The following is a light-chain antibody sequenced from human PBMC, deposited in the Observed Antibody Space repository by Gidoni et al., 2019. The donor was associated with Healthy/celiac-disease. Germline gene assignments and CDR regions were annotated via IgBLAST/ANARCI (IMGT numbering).Light chain of an antibody. CDR2: AAS. J-gene: IGKJ2*01. CDR3: QQSYSTPLT. CDR1: QSISSY. Sequence: DFPLTPSPPSLSASVGDRVTITCRTSQSISSYLNWYQQKPGKAPRLLIYAASSLESGVPARFSGSGSGTDFTLTISRLQPEDFAAYYCQQSYSTPLTFGHGTKLEIK. V-gene: IGKV1-39*01.